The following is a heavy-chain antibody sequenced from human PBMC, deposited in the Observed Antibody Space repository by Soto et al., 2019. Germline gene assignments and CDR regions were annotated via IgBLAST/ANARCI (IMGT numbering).Heavy chain of an antibody. CDR1: GFTVSSSE. D-gene: IGHD3-16*01. J-gene: IGHJ6*02. V-gene: IGHV3-48*03. CDR2: INEDGRT. CDR3: SRDKGERVAYGMDV. Sequence: EVQLVESGGGLVQPGGSLRLSCTASGFTVSSSEMNWVRQAPGKGLEWVSYINEDGRTFYADSVRGRFTISRDSAENSLFLRMNSLRAGDTAVYYCSRDKGERVAYGMDVWGQGTTVTVSS.